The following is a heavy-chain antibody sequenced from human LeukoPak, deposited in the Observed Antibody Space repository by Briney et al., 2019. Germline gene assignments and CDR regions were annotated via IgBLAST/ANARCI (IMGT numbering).Heavy chain of an antibody. V-gene: IGHV3-48*01. CDR2: ISSSSTNI. D-gene: IGHD4-17*01. Sequence: GGSLRLSCAAARFTFSTYSMNWVRQAPGRGLEWVSYISSSSTNIYYKDSVKGRFTISRDNAKNSLYLHMTSLRAEDTAVYYCVRNDGDNAFDIWGQGTMVIVSS. J-gene: IGHJ3*02. CDR3: VRNDGDNAFDI. CDR1: RFTFSTYS.